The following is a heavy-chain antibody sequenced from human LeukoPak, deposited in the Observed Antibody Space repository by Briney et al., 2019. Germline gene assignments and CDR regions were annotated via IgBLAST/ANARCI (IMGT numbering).Heavy chain of an antibody. CDR1: GYIFTGYY. J-gene: IGHJ5*02. Sequence: ASVKVSCKASGYIFTGYYMHWVRQAPGQGLEWMGWISPKSGVTNYAQKFQGRVTMTSDTSISTAYMELSRLTSDDTAVYYCARQEGSYYYGPGVWFDPWGQGTLVTVSS. CDR3: ARQEGSYYYGPGVWFDP. CDR2: ISPKSGVT. D-gene: IGHD3-10*01. V-gene: IGHV1-2*02.